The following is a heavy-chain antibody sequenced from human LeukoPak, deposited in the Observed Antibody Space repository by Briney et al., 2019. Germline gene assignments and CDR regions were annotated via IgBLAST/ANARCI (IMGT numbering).Heavy chain of an antibody. CDR2: INHNGNVN. D-gene: IGHD1-26*01. V-gene: IGHV3-7*03. CDR1: GFTFSSYW. J-gene: IGHJ3*02. CDR3: AREQPHYHDAFDI. Sequence: GGSLRLSCAASGFTFSSYWMNWARQAPGKGLEWVASINHNGNVNYYVDSVKGRFTISRDNSKNTLYLQMNSLRAEDTAVYYCAREQPHYHDAFDIWGQGTMVTVSS.